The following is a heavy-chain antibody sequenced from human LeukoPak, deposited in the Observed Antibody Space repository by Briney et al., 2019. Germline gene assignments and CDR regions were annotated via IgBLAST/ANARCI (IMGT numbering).Heavy chain of an antibody. Sequence: ASVKVSCKASGYTITNNYMHWVRQAPGQGLEWMGIINPSGGSTNYAQKFQGRVTMTRDTSTSTVYMELSGLRSEDTAVYYCGRDFRDSLDYWGQGTLVTVSS. CDR3: GRDFRDSLDY. CDR1: GYTITNNY. CDR2: INPSGGST. V-gene: IGHV1-46*01. J-gene: IGHJ4*02.